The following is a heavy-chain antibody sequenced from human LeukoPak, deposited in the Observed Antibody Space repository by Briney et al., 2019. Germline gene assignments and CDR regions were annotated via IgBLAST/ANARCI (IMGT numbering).Heavy chain of an antibody. D-gene: IGHD5-18*01. V-gene: IGHV3-30*02. Sequence: GGSLRLSCAASGLTFSSYAMHWVRQAPGKGLEWVAFIRYDGSNKYYADSVKGRFTISRDNSKNTLYLQMNSLRAEDTAVYYCAKDLHVDTAMVMGYWGHGTLVTVSS. J-gene: IGHJ4*01. CDR3: AKDLHVDTAMVMGY. CDR1: GLTFSSYA. CDR2: IRYDGSNK.